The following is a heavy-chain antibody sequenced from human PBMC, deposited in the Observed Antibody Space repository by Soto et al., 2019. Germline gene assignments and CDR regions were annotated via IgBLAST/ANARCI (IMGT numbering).Heavy chain of an antibody. CDR1: GGSISSGGYY. CDR2: IYYSGST. V-gene: IGHV4-31*03. J-gene: IGHJ4*02. D-gene: IGHD5-12*01. Sequence: QVQLQESGPGLVKPSQTLSLTCTVSGGSISSGGYYWSWIRQHPGKGLEWIGYIYYSGSTYYNPSLKIRVTRSVDTSKNQFSLKLSSVTAADTAVYYCARDARGGYGFDYWGQGTLVTVSS. CDR3: ARDARGGYGFDY.